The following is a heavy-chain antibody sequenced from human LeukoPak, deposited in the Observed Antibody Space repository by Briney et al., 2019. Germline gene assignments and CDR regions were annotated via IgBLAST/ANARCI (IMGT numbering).Heavy chain of an antibody. D-gene: IGHD6-13*01. Sequence: ASEKVSCKASGYIFTGYYIHWVRQAPGQGLEWMGWINPNSGDTHYAQKFQGRVTMTRDTSISTAYMELSRLRSDDTAVYYGARLAAAGTDYWGQGTLVTDSS. CDR1: GYIFTGYY. J-gene: IGHJ4*02. CDR3: ARLAAAGTDY. V-gene: IGHV1-2*02. CDR2: INPNSGDT.